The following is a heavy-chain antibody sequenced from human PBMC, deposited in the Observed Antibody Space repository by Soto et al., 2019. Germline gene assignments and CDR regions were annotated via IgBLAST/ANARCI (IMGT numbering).Heavy chain of an antibody. J-gene: IGHJ5*02. Sequence: PSETLSLTCTVSGDSIISSDFYWGWVRQPPGKGLEWIGSIFYLGSSYYNPSLKSRVTMSVDTSKHQFSLRLSSVTAADTALYFCARNSLALRKNNWLDTWCQGIMFT. V-gene: IGHV4-39*01. CDR3: ARNSLALRKNNWLDT. D-gene: IGHD2-21*01. CDR2: IFYLGSS. CDR1: GDSIISSDFY.